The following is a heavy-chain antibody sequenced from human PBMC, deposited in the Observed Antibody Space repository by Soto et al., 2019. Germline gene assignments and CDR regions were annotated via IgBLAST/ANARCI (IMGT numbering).Heavy chain of an antibody. V-gene: IGHV5-51*01. D-gene: IGHD3-22*01. Sequence: GESLKISCKGSGYSFTSYWIGWVRQMPGKGLEWMGIIYPGDSDTRYSPSFQGQVTISADKSISTAHLQWSSLKASDTAMYYCASAPNYYDSSGYFTDAFDIWGQGTMVTVSS. CDR1: GYSFTSYW. CDR3: ASAPNYYDSSGYFTDAFDI. CDR2: IYPGDSDT. J-gene: IGHJ3*02.